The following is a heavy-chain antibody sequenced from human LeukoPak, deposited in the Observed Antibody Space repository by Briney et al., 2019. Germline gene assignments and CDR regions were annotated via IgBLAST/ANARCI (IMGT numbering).Heavy chain of an antibody. CDR2: IYYSGST. CDR3: ARVHWYFDF. Sequence: PSETLSLTCTVSGGSISSSSYYWGWIRQPPGKGLEWIGSIYYSGSTYYNPSLKSRVTISVDTSKNQFSLKLSSVTAADTAVYYCARVHWYFDFWGRGTLVTVSS. V-gene: IGHV4-39*01. J-gene: IGHJ2*01. D-gene: IGHD4/OR15-4a*01. CDR1: GGSISSSSYY.